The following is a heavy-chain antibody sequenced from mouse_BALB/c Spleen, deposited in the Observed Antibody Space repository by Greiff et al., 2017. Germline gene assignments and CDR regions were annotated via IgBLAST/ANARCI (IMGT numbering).Heavy chain of an antibody. CDR3: AREYELGRGFAY. V-gene: IGHV2-2*02. CDR1: GFSLTSYC. CDR2: IWSGGST. D-gene: IGHD4-1*01. Sequence: QVQLPPSGPGLVQPSQSLSIPCPGPGFSLTSYCVPWVRPSPGKGLEWLGVIWSGGSTDYNAAFISRLSISKDNSKSQVFFKMNSLQANDTAIYYCAREYELGRGFAYWGQGTLVTVSA. J-gene: IGHJ3*01.